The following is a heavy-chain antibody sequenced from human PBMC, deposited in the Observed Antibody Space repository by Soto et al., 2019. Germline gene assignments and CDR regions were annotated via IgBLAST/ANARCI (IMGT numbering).Heavy chain of an antibody. J-gene: IGHJ4*02. Sequence: PGGSLRLSCATSGFTFSNYWIHWVRQAPGEGLVWVSRINPDATTINYADSVKGRFTVSRDNAKNTLYLQMNSLRAEDTAVYYCATPGSYRFDHWGQGTLVTVSS. CDR1: GFTFSNYW. CDR3: ATPGSYRFDH. CDR2: INPDATTI. D-gene: IGHD3-10*01. V-gene: IGHV3-74*01.